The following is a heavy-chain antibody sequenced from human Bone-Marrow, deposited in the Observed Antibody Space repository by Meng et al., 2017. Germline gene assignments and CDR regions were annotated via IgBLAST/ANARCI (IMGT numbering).Heavy chain of an antibody. D-gene: IGHD6-13*01. Sequence: EVKLVGSGGGSVKPGGSLRLSCVASGVSFTDAWMSWVRQAPGKGLEWVGRIETKSEGGTADYAAPVKGRFSISRDDSKNTLYLQMNTLISEDTGVYFCATGAAAADHWGQGTLVTVSS. J-gene: IGHJ4*02. V-gene: IGHV3-15*04. CDR1: GVSFTDAW. CDR2: IETKSEGGTA. CDR3: ATGAAAADH.